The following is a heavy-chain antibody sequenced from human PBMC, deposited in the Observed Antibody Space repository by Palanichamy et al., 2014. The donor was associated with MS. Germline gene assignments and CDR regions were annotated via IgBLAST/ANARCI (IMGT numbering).Heavy chain of an antibody. CDR1: GGSITTYS. Sequence: VQLQESGPGLVKPSETLSLTCTVSGGSITTYSWSWIRQSQEGTGVDWVYILQWEHPLQPSLKSRLTISVDTSKNQFSLRLSSVTAADTAVYYCASLDYYYYGMDVWGQGTTVTVSS. J-gene: IGHJ6*02. CDR2: ILQWEH. V-gene: IGHV4-59*01. CDR3: ASLDYYYYGMDV.